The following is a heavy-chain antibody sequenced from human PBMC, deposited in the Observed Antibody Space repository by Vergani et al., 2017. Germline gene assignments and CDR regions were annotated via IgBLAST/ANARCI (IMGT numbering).Heavy chain of an antibody. D-gene: IGHD1-26*01. CDR3: ARDSAVGGTFDS. CDR2: IYYSGRT. V-gene: IGHV4-39*07. J-gene: IGHJ4*02. Sequence: QLQLQESGPGLVKPSETLSLICTVSGGSINPSSSFWGWIRQSPGKGLEWIGRIYYSGRTDYNPSLESRVTISVYTSKNTFSLKLNSVTAADTAIYYCARDSAVGGTFDSWGQGTLVSVSS. CDR1: GGSINPSSSF.